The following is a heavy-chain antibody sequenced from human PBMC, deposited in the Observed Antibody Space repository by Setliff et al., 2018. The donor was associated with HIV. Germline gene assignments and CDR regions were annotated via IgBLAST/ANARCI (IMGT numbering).Heavy chain of an antibody. CDR3: ARVGGFFGEARPPPDY. V-gene: IGHV4-61*09. J-gene: IGHJ4*02. D-gene: IGHD3-10*01. CDR1: GGSISSGRYY. Sequence: PSETLSLTCTVSGGSISSGRYYWSWIRQPAGKGLEWIGHIYTGGSPNYNPSLMRRVTISIDRSKDQLSLKLNAVTAADTAVYYCARVGGFFGEARPPPDYWGQGALVTVSS. CDR2: IYTGGSP.